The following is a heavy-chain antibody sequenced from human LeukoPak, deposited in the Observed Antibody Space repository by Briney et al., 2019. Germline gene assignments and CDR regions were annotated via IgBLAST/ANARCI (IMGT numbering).Heavy chain of an antibody. V-gene: IGHV3-23*01. Sequence: HGGSLRRSCGDSGFTFSSYAMSGVRQATGKGLEWVSAISGSGGSTYYADSVKGRFTISRDNSKNTLYLQMNSLRAEDTAVYYCARYRGVYTDYYFDYWGQGTLVTVSS. CDR3: ARYRGVYTDYYFDY. J-gene: IGHJ4*02. CDR1: GFTFSSYA. D-gene: IGHD3-10*01. CDR2: ISGSGGST.